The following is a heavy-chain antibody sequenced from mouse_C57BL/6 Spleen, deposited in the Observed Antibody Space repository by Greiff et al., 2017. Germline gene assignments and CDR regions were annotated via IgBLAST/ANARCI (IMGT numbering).Heavy chain of an antibody. Sequence: VKLMESGPELVKPGASVKISCKASGYAFSSSWMNWVKQRPGKGLEWIGRIYPGDGDTNYNGKFKGKATLTADKSSSTAYMQLSSLTSEDSAVYFCARRHYYGSSFYAMDYWGQGTSVTVSS. D-gene: IGHD1-1*01. J-gene: IGHJ4*01. CDR3: ARRHYYGSSFYAMDY. CDR1: GYAFSSSW. CDR2: IYPGDGDT. V-gene: IGHV1-82*01.